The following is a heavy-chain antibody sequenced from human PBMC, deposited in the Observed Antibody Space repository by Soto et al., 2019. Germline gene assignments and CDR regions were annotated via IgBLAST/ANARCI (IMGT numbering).Heavy chain of an antibody. D-gene: IGHD2-2*01. CDR3: ARGGQDIVVVPAATGQGYYYYMDV. J-gene: IGHJ6*03. CDR2: IGTAGDT. Sequence: GGSLRLSCAASGFTFSSYDMHWVRQATGKGLEWVSAIGTAGDTYYPGSVKGRFTISRENAKNSLYLQMNSLRAGDTAVYYCARGGQDIVVVPAATGQGYYYYMDVWGKGTTVTVSS. CDR1: GFTFSSYD. V-gene: IGHV3-13*01.